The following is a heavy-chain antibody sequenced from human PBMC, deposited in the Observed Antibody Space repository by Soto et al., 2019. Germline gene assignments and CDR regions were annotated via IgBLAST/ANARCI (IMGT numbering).Heavy chain of an antibody. CDR3: AKGRGGSGSLPPRVDF. J-gene: IGHJ4*02. Sequence: EVQLLESGGGLVQPGGSLRLSCAASGFTFNNYAMTWVRQAPGKGLEWVSAISGGGGTTSYADSVKGRFTVSRAGSKNTLYLQMSSLRAEDTALYYCAKGRGGSGSLPPRVDFWGQGTLVTVSS. V-gene: IGHV3-23*01. D-gene: IGHD3-10*01. CDR1: GFTFNNYA. CDR2: ISGGGGTT.